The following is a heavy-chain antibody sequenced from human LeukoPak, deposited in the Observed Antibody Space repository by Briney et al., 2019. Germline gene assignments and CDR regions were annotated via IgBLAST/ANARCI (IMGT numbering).Heavy chain of an antibody. D-gene: IGHD6-13*01. CDR2: ISSSSSYI. J-gene: IGHJ4*02. Sequence: GGSLRLSCAASGFTFSSYSMNWFRQAPGKGLEWVSSISSSSSYIYNADSVKGRFTISKDNAKNSLYMKRTSLRAEDTAVYSCARAIAAAGTFDDWGQGTLVTVSS. CDR1: GFTFSSYS. V-gene: IGHV3-21*01. CDR3: ARAIAAAGTFDD.